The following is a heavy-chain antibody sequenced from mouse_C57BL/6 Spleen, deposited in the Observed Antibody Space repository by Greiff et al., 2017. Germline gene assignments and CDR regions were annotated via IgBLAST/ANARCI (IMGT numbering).Heavy chain of an antibody. CDR2: IDPNSGGT. D-gene: IGHD2-2*01. CDR3: AREGVKGYFDV. V-gene: IGHV1-72*01. J-gene: IGHJ1*03. Sequence: VQLQQPGAELVKPGASVRLSCKASGYTFTSYWMHWVKQRPGRGLEWIGRIDPNSGGTKYNEKFKSKATLTVDKPSSTAYMQLSSLTSEDSAVYYCAREGVKGYFDVWGTGTTVTVSS. CDR1: GYTFTSYW.